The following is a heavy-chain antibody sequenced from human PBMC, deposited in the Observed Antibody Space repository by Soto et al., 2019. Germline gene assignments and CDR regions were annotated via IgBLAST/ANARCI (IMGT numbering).Heavy chain of an antibody. V-gene: IGHV4-31*03. D-gene: IGHD6-19*01. J-gene: IGHJ6*03. Sequence: SETLSLTCTVSGGSISSGGYYWSWIRQHPGKGLEWNGYIYYSGSTYYNPSLKSRVTISVDTSKNQFSLKLSSVAAADTAVYYCARDVPVAGTNYYYMDVWGKGTTVTVSS. CDR1: GGSISSGGYY. CDR2: IYYSGST. CDR3: ARDVPVAGTNYYYMDV.